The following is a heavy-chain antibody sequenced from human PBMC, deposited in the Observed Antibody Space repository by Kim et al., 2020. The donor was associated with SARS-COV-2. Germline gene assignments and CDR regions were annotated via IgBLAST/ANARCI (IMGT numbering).Heavy chain of an antibody. D-gene: IGHD4-4*01. CDR2: ISYDGSNK. J-gene: IGHJ6*03. V-gene: IGHV3-30-3*01. Sequence: GGSLRLSCAASGFTFSSYAMHWVRQAPGKGLEWVAVISYDGSNKYYADSVKGRFTISRDNSKNTLYLQMNSLRAEDTAVYYCARDGKGYSNKSLSLYYYYYMDVWGKGTTVTVSS. CDR3: ARDGKGYSNKSLSLYYYYYMDV. CDR1: GFTFSSYA.